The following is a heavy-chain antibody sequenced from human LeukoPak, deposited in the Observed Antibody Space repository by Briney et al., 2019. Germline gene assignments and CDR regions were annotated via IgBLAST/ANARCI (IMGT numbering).Heavy chain of an antibody. CDR1: GDFITSGTYY. D-gene: IGHD3-3*01. CDR2: IYPSGST. CDR3: AREVESQGRSLDI. J-gene: IGHJ3*02. Sequence: SQTLSLTCNVSGDFITSGTYYWNWIRQPAGKGLEWIGRIYPSGSTNYNPSLKSRVTMSVDTSKNQFSLRLSSVTAADTAVYYCAREVESQGRSLDIWGQGTMVTVSS. V-gene: IGHV4-61*02.